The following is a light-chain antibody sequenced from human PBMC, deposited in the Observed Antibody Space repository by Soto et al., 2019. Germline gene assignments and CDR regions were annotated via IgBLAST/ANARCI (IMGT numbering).Light chain of an antibody. CDR3: CSYAGSYTWV. CDR2: DVT. J-gene: IGLJ3*02. V-gene: IGLV2-11*01. CDR1: SSDVGNYNY. Sequence: QSALTQPHSVSGSPGPAVTISCSGTSSDVGNYNYVSWYQHHPGKAPKLMIYDVTTRPSGVPDRFSGSKSGDTASLTISGLQAEDEAAFYCCSYAGSYTWVFGGGTKLTVL.